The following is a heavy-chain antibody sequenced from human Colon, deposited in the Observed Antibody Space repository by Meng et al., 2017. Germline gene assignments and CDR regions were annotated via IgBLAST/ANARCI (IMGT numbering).Heavy chain of an antibody. Sequence: QVQFVQSGAEVKKPGASVKLSCKTSGFTFTGYTLHWVRQAPGQSLEWMGWINAADGSTKYSQKFLDRVTITRDTSASTVYMELSSLTSEDTAVYYCARGAITRTATALGWWGQGTLVTVPQ. J-gene: IGHJ4*02. V-gene: IGHV1-3*01. CDR3: ARGAITRTATALGW. CDR2: INAADGST. CDR1: GFTFTGYT. D-gene: IGHD6-19*01.